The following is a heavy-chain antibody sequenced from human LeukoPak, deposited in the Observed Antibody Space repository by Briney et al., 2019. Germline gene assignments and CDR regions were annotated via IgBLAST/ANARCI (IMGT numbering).Heavy chain of an antibody. V-gene: IGHV3-30-3*01. Sequence: GGSLRLSCAASGFTFSSYAMHWVRQAPGKGMEWVAVISYDGSNKYYADSVKGRFTISRDNSKNTLYLQMNSLRAEDTAVYYCARYDARYGMDVWGQGTTVTVSS. CDR1: GFTFSSYA. CDR3: ARYDARYGMDV. CDR2: ISYDGSNK. J-gene: IGHJ6*02. D-gene: IGHD1-1*01.